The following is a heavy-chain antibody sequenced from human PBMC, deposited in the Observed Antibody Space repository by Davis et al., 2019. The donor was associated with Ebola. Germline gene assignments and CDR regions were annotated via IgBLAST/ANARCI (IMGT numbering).Heavy chain of an antibody. Sequence: GESLKISCAASGFTFSDYYMSWIRQAPGKGLEWVSYISSSGSTIYYADSVKGRFTISRDNAKNSLYLQMNSLRAEDTAMYYCARGRLLWFGELSPHYFDYWGQGTLVTVSS. D-gene: IGHD3-10*01. CDR2: ISSSGSTI. V-gene: IGHV3-11*01. J-gene: IGHJ4*02. CDR3: ARGRLLWFGELSPHYFDY. CDR1: GFTFSDYY.